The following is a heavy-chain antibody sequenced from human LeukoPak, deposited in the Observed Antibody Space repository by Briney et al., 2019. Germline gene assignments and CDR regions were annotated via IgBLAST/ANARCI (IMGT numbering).Heavy chain of an antibody. V-gene: IGHV4-34*01. J-gene: IGHJ5*02. CDR3: AGTAVTSNWFDP. CDR2: INHSGST. D-gene: IGHD4-17*01. Sequence: SETLSLTCAVYGGSFSGYYWSWLRQPPGKGLEWIGEINHSGSTNYNPSLKSRVTISVDTSKNQFSLKLSSVTAADTAVYYCAGTAVTSNWFDPWGQGTLVTVSS. CDR1: GGSFSGYY.